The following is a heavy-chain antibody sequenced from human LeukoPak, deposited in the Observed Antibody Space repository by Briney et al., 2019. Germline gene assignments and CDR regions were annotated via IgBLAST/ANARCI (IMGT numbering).Heavy chain of an antibody. Sequence: GGSLRLSCAASGFTFSSYAMNWVRQAPGKGLEWVSTISASGGSTYYFVKGRFTISRDNAKNSLYLQMNSLRAEDTAVYYCAKNRMTDGLFWGQGTLVTVSS. CDR2: ISASGGST. V-gene: IGHV3-23*01. CDR1: GFTFSSYA. J-gene: IGHJ4*02. D-gene: IGHD3-9*01. CDR3: AKNRMTDGLF.